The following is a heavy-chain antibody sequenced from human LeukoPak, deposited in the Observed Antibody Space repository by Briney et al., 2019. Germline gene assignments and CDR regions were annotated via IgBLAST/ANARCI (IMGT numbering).Heavy chain of an antibody. CDR2: ISSSSSTI. CDR1: GFTFSSYS. V-gene: IGHV3-48*01. J-gene: IGHJ4*02. D-gene: IGHD3-10*01. CDR3: ARESRYYGPAFDY. Sequence: PGGSLRLSCAASGFTFSSYSMNWVRQAPGKGLEWVSYISSSSSTIYYADSVKGRFTISRDNAKNSLYLQMNSLRAEDTAVYYCARESRYYGPAFDYWGQGTLVTVSS.